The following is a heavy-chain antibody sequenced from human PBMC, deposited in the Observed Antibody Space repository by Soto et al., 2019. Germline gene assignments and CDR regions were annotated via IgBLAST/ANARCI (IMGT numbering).Heavy chain of an antibody. CDR2: FIPVFTTA. Sequence: QVQLVQSGAEVKKPGSSVKVSCKASGGSFSTYGISWVRQAPGQGLEWMGGFIPVFTTATYAEKFQGRVSITADESTYTAYMELSSLRSEDTAVYFCARDGVDVSRTTVRHWALDIWGQGTVVTVSS. V-gene: IGHV1-69*01. CDR1: GGSFSTYG. CDR3: ARDGVDVSRTTVRHWALDI. J-gene: IGHJ3*02. D-gene: IGHD4-17*01.